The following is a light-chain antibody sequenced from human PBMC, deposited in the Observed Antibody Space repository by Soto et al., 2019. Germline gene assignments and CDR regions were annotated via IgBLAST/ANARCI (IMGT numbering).Light chain of an antibody. V-gene: IGKV1-39*01. CDR3: QQSYSTPPT. J-gene: IGKJ4*01. CDR1: HTIATY. CDR2: GAS. Sequence: IQMTQSPSSLSASVGDGVTLTCRASHTIATYLNWYQQKPGQVPEVLIYGASRLHVGVPSRFTGSGYGTDFTLTINNLQPEDFATYYCQQSYSTPPTFGGGTKVEIK.